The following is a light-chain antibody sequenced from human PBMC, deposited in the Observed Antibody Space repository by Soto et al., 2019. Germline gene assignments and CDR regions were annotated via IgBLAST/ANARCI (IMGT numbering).Light chain of an antibody. CDR3: LLSYRGVAI. Sequence: QAVVTQEPSLTVSPGGTVTLTCGSTTGAVTSGHYAYWLQQKPGQVPKTLIYDTSDKHSWTPARFSGSLLGGKAALTLSGAQPEDEADYYCLLSYRGVAIFGGGTKLTVL. J-gene: IGLJ2*01. CDR2: DTS. V-gene: IGLV7-46*01. CDR1: TGAVTSGHY.